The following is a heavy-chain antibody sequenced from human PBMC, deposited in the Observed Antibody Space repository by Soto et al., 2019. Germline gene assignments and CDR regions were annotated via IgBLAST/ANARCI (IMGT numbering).Heavy chain of an antibody. CDR1: GYSFANYW. CDR3: ARNRLRQYYYGMDV. D-gene: IGHD3-10*01. J-gene: IGHJ6*02. Sequence: GESLKISCQGSGYSFANYWIAWVRQMPGKGLEWVGVIYPGDSDTRYSPSFRGQVTISADKSISHVYLQWSSLKASDTAMYYCARNRLRQYYYGMDVWGQGTTVTVSS. V-gene: IGHV5-51*01. CDR2: IYPGDSDT.